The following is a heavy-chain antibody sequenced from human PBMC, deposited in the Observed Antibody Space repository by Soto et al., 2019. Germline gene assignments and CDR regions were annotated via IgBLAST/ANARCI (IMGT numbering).Heavy chain of an antibody. D-gene: IGHD3-3*01. Sequence: GGSLRLSCAASGFTFSSYAMNWVRQAPGKGLEWVSAISASGGSTYYAASVKGRFTISRDNSKNTLYLQMNSLRAEDTALYYCAKVFFGVVRYFDYWGQGTLVTVSS. CDR1: GFTFSSYA. J-gene: IGHJ4*02. CDR2: ISASGGST. V-gene: IGHV3-23*01. CDR3: AKVFFGVVRYFDY.